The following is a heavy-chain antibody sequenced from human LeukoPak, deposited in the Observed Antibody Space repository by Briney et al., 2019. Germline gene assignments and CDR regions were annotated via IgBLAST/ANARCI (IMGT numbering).Heavy chain of an antibody. J-gene: IGHJ4*02. V-gene: IGHV3-74*01. Sequence: GGSLRLSCAASGVTFSNDWTHWVRQAPGKGLVWVSRINTDGSTTTYADSVKGRFTISRDNAKNTLFPQMNSLRVEDTAVYYCTRGRGGRYHYWGQGTLVTVSS. CDR2: INTDGSTT. CDR1: GVTFSNDW. CDR3: TRGRGGRYHY. D-gene: IGHD3-16*02.